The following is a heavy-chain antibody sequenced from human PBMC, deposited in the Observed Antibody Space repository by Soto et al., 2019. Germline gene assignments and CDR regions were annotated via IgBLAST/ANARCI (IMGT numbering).Heavy chain of an antibody. CDR2: IYYSGST. V-gene: IGHV4-39*07. D-gene: IGHD2-15*01. Sequence: SETLSLTCTVSGGSISSSSYYWGWIRQPPGKGLEWIGSIYYSGSTYYNPSLKSRVTISVDTSKNQFSLKLSSVTAADTAVYYCARDGKRGYCSGGSCAAGYYYYMDVWGKGTTVTVSS. CDR3: ARDGKRGYCSGGSCAAGYYYYMDV. CDR1: GGSISSSSYY. J-gene: IGHJ6*03.